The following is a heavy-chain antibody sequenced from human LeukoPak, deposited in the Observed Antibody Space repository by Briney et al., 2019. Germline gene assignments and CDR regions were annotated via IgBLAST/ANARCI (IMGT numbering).Heavy chain of an antibody. CDR1: GFTFSNYA. V-gene: IGHV3-23*01. D-gene: IGHD3-22*01. Sequence: PGGSLRLSCAASGFTFSNYAMSWARQAPGKGLEWVSSISANGGGTYYADSVKGRFTVSRDNSQNTLYLQMNSPRAEDTAVYYCAKATKSIVVDNYFDYWGQGALVTVSS. CDR3: AKATKSIVVDNYFDY. J-gene: IGHJ4*02. CDR2: ISANGGGT.